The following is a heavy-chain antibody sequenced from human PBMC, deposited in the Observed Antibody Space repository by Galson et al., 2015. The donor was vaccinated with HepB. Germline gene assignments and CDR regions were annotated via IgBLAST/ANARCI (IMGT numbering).Heavy chain of an antibody. CDR1: GFTFSSYS. J-gene: IGHJ4*02. D-gene: IGHD3-3*01. CDR3: AREGRFLEWLPPQDFDY. V-gene: IGHV3-21*01. Sequence: SLRLSCAASGFTFSSYSMNWVRQAPGKGLEWVSSISSSSSYIYYADSVKGRFTISRDNAKNSLYLQMNSLRAEDTAVYYCAREGRFLEWLPPQDFDYWGQGTLVTVSS. CDR2: ISSSSSYI.